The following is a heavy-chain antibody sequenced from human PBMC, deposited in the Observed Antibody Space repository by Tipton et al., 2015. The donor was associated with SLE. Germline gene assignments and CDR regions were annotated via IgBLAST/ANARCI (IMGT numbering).Heavy chain of an antibody. CDR3: ARVGYDYNWFDP. Sequence: LRLSCAVSGYSLSSGYYWGWIRQSPVKGLEWIGIVYRTAYYNPSLKSRVTISADTSKNQFSLKLSSVTAADTAVYYCARVGYDYNWFDPWGQGTLVTVSS. V-gene: IGHV4-38-2*01. CDR1: GYSLSSGYY. CDR2: VYRTA. D-gene: IGHD5-12*01. J-gene: IGHJ5*02.